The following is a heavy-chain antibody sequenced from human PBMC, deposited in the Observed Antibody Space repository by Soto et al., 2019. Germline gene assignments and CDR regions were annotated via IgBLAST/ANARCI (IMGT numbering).Heavy chain of an antibody. V-gene: IGHV3-23*01. J-gene: IGHJ4*02. CDR2: ISGSGGST. CDR1: GFTFSSYA. CDR3: ANTPYYYDSSGYYRSYYFDY. Sequence: GGSLRLSCAASGFTFSSYAMSWVRQAPGKGLEWVSAISGSGGSTYYADSVKGRFTISRDNSKNTLYLQMNSLRAEDTAVYYCANTPYYYDSSGYYRSYYFDYWGQGTLVTVSS. D-gene: IGHD3-22*01.